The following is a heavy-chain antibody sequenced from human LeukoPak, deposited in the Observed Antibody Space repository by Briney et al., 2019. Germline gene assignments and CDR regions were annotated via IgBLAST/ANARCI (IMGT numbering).Heavy chain of an antibody. CDR3: ARFIGGADSYFDY. Sequence: GGSLRLSCAASGFTFSSYAMHWVRQAPGKGLEYVSAISSNGGSTYYANSVKGRFTISRDNSKNTLYLQMGSLRAEDMAVYYWARFIGGADSYFDYGGQGPLVTVS. CDR2: ISSNGGST. V-gene: IGHV3-64*01. D-gene: IGHD1-26*01. CDR1: GFTFSSYA. J-gene: IGHJ4*02.